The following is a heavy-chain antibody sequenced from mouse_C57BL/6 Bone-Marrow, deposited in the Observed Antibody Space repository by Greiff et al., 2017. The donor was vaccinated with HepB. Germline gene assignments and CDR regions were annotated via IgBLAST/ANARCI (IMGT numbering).Heavy chain of an antibody. CDR3: DYGSRGYWYFDV. D-gene: IGHD1-1*01. Sequence: QVQLKQSGAELARPGASVKLSCKASGYTFTSYGISWVKQRTGQGLEWIGEIYPRSGNTYYNEKFKGKATLTADKSSSTAYMELRSLTSEDSAVYFCDYGSRGYWYFDVWGTGTTVTVSS. CDR1: GYTFTSYG. J-gene: IGHJ1*03. CDR2: IYPRSGNT. V-gene: IGHV1-81*01.